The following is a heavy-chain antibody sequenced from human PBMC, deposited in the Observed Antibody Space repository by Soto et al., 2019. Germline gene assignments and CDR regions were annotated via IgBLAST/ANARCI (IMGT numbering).Heavy chain of an antibody. V-gene: IGHV1-18*01. CDR3: ARDLLTAPYY. CDR1: GYTFTSYG. D-gene: IGHD7-27*01. Sequence: QVQLVQSGAEVKKPGASVKVSCKASGYTFTSYGISWVRQAPGQGLEWMGWISAYNGNTNYAQNLQGRVTMTPDTPTSTAYMEMRSLRSPDTAVYFCARDLLTAPYYWGQGTLVTFSS. J-gene: IGHJ4*02. CDR2: ISAYNGNT.